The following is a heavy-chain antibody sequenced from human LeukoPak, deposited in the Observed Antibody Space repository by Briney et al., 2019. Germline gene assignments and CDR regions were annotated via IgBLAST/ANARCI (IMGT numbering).Heavy chain of an antibody. J-gene: IGHJ4*02. CDR1: GYTFTGYY. Sequence: SVKVSCKASGYTFTGYYMHWVRQAPGQGLEWMGGIIPIFGTANYAQKFQGRVTITADESTSTAYMELSSLRSEDTAVYYCARTYDSSGSPPDYWGQGTLVTVSS. D-gene: IGHD3-22*01. V-gene: IGHV1-69*13. CDR3: ARTYDSSGSPPDY. CDR2: IIPIFGTA.